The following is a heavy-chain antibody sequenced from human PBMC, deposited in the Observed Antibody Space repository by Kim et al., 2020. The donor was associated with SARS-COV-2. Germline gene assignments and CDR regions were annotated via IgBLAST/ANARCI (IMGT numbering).Heavy chain of an antibody. D-gene: IGHD3-10*01. V-gene: IGHV4-59*01. Sequence: TNYNPSLKSRVIISLDTSKNQFSLKLSSVTAAETAVYYCAKVGAKWYFQHWGQGSLVTVSS. J-gene: IGHJ1*01. CDR2: T. CDR3: AKVGAKWYFQH.